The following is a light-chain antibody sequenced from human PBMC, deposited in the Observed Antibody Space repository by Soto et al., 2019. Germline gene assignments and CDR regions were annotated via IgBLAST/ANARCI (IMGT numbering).Light chain of an antibody. CDR2: GAS. J-gene: IGKJ1*01. Sequence: EIVLTQSPGTLSLSPGERATLSCRASQSVSSNYLAWYQQKPGRAPRLPIYGASSRATGIPDRFSGSGSGTDFTLTIRRLEPEDFAVYYCQQYGSSYPWTFGQGTKVDIK. V-gene: IGKV3-20*01. CDR1: QSVSSNY. CDR3: QQYGSSYPWT.